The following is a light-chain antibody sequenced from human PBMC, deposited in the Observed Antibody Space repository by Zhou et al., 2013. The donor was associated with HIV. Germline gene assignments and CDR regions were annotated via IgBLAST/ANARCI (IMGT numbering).Light chain of an antibody. J-gene: IGKJ4*01. CDR1: QDISNY. CDR2: DAS. CDR3: QQSYRTLWLT. V-gene: IGKV1-33*01. Sequence: DIQMTQSPSSLSASVGDRVTITCQASQDISNYLNWYQQKPGKAPKLLIYDASNLETGVPSRFSGSGSGTEFTLTISSLQPDDFATYYCQQSYRTLWLTFGGGTKVEIK.